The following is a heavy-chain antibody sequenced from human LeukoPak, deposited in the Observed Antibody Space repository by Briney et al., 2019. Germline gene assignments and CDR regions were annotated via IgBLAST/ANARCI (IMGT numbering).Heavy chain of an antibody. Sequence: SETLSLTCTVSGGSISSSSYYWGWIRQPPGKGLEWIGSIYYSGSTYYNPSLKSRVTISVDTSKNQFSLKLSSVTAADTAVYYCARVQQWLLWAMDVWGQGTLVTVSS. J-gene: IGHJ6*02. V-gene: IGHV4-39*07. CDR3: ARVQQWLLWAMDV. CDR2: IYYSGST. CDR1: GGSISSSSYY. D-gene: IGHD6-19*01.